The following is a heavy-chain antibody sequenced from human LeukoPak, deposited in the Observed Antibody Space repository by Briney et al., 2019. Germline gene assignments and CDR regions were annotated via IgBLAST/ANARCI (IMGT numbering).Heavy chain of an antibody. D-gene: IGHD1-26*01. J-gene: IGHJ5*01. Sequence: ASVKVSCKASGYTFIGYYMHWVRQAPGQGLEWMGWINPNSGGTDYAQKFQGRVTMTRDTSISTVYMELSRLRSDDTAVYYCARASGSYWWFDSWGQGTLVTVSS. CDR1: GYTFIGYY. CDR2: INPNSGGT. CDR3: ARASGSYWWFDS. V-gene: IGHV1-2*02.